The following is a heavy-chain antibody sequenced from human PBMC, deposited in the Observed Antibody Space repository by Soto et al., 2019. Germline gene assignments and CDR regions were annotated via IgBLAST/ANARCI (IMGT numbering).Heavy chain of an antibody. J-gene: IGHJ1*01. CDR1: GFTFGDYA. CDR2: IRSKAYGGTT. V-gene: IGHV3-49*04. D-gene: IGHD6-13*01. CDR3: TRDEGASYSSSWYPEYFQH. Sequence: GGSLRLSCTASGFTFGDYAMSWVRQAPGKGLEWVGFIRSKAYGGTTEYAASVKGRFTISRDDSKSIAYLQMNSLKTEDTAVYYCTRDEGASYSSSWYPEYFQHWGQGTLVTVSS.